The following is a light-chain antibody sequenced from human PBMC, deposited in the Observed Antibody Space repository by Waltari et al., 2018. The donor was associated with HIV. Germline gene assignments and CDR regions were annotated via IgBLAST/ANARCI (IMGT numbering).Light chain of an antibody. J-gene: IGKJ4*01. CDR3: QQLNSFLP. CDR2: AAS. V-gene: IGKV1-9*01. CDR1: HGIGNL. Sequence: DIQLTQSPSFLSASVGDRVTITCRASHGIGNLLAWYQQMPGKAPKLLIYAASTLHSEVPSRFSGSGSGTVFTLTINSLQPEDSAIYYCQQLNSFLPFGGGTQV.